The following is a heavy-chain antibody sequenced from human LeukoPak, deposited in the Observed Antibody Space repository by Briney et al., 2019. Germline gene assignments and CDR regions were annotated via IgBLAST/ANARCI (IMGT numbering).Heavy chain of an antibody. CDR1: GFTFTGYY. CDR3: ARDGPYGSGTSDYYYYGMDV. D-gene: IGHD3-10*01. V-gene: IGHV1-2*02. Sequence: GASVKVSCKASGFTFTGYYMHWVRQAPGQGLEWMGWINPNSGGTNYAQKFQGRVTMTRDTSISTAYMELSRLRSDDTAVYYCARDGPYGSGTSDYYYYGMDVWGQGTTVTVSS. J-gene: IGHJ6*02. CDR2: INPNSGGT.